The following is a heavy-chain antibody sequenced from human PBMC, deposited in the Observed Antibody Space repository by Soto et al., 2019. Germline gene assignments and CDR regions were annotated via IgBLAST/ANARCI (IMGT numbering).Heavy chain of an antibody. D-gene: IGHD3-10*01. V-gene: IGHV1-18*01. J-gene: IGHJ4*02. CDR2: ISAYNGNT. CDR1: GYTFTSYG. CDR3: ARDCVGFGALLPGY. Sequence: GASVKVSCKASGYTFTSYGISWVRQAPGQGLEWMGWISAYNGNTNYAQKLQGRVTMTTDTSTSTAYMELRSLRSDDTAVYYCARDCVGFGALLPGYWGQGTLVTVSS.